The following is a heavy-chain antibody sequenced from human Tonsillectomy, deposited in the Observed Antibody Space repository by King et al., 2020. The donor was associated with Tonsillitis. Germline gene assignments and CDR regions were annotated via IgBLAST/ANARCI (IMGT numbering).Heavy chain of an antibody. CDR1: GFTFSSYW. Sequence: VQLVESGGGLVQPGGSLRLSCAASGFTFSSYWMSWVRQAPGKGLEWVANIKQDGSEKYYVDSVKGRFTISRDNAKNSLYLQMNRLRAEDTAVYYCARGSEAYYYDSSGTYYFDYWGQGTLVTVSS. CDR2: IKQDGSEK. CDR3: ARGSEAYYYDSSGTYYFDY. D-gene: IGHD3-22*01. V-gene: IGHV3-7*03. J-gene: IGHJ4*02.